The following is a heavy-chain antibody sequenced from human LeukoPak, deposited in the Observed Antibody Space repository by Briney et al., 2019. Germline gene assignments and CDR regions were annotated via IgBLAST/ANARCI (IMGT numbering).Heavy chain of an antibody. CDR1: RFTVSSYE. J-gene: IGHJ6*02. V-gene: IGHV3-48*03. CDR2: ISSSGSTI. D-gene: IGHD6-19*01. Sequence: GGSLRLSCAASRFTVSSYEINWVRQAPGKGLEWVSYISSSGSTIYYADSVKGRFTISRDNAKNSLYLQMNSLRAEDTAVYYCARLRGWTYGMDVWGQGTTVTVSS. CDR3: ARLRGWTYGMDV.